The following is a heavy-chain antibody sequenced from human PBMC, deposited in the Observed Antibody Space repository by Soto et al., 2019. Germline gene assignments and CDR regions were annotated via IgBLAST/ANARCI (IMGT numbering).Heavy chain of an antibody. D-gene: IGHD3-3*01. CDR2: TYYRSKWYT. Sequence: PSQTLSLTCAISGDSVSSNSAAWNWIRQSASRGLEWLGRTYYRSKWYTDYAVSVKSRISINPATSKNQLSLQLDSVTPEATAVSYCARDRRSRTYNFNWFDTWGQGTLVTVSS. CDR3: ARDRRSRTYNFNWFDT. J-gene: IGHJ5*02. CDR1: GDSVSSNSAA. V-gene: IGHV6-1*01.